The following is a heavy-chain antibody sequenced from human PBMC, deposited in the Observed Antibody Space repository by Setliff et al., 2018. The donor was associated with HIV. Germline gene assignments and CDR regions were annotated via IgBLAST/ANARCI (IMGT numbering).Heavy chain of an antibody. J-gene: IGHJ4*02. CDR1: GFTFSSYA. CDR2: ISGSGGNT. D-gene: IGHD3-22*01. V-gene: IGHV3-23*01. CDR3: ARAYNVYDYRFDSSGYDY. Sequence: GGSLRLSCEGSGFTFSSYAMSWVRQAPGKGLEWVSVISGSGGNTYYADSVKGRFIASTDNAKNSLFLQMNSLKAEDTAVYYCARAYNVYDYRFDSSGYDYWGQGTLVTAPQ.